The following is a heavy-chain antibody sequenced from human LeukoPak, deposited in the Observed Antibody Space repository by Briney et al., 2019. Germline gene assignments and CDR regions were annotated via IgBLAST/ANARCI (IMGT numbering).Heavy chain of an antibody. J-gene: IGHJ5*02. CDR2: IIPSFGTA. D-gene: IGHD3-10*01. Sequence: SVKVSCKASGCTFSSYAINWVRQAPGQGLEWMGGIIPSFGTANYAQKFQGRVTITADKSTSTAYMELSSLRSEDTAVYYYDRAGITMPFVKLDPWGQGTLVTVSS. CDR1: GCTFSSYA. V-gene: IGHV1-69*06. CDR3: DRAGITMPFVKLDP.